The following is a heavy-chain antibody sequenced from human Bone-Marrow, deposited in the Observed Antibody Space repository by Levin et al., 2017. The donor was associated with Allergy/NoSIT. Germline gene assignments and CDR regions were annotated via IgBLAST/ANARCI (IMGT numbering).Heavy chain of an antibody. CDR2: TYYRSQWNH. J-gene: IGHJ4*02. V-gene: IGHV6-1*01. CDR1: GDRVSNNGAA. CDR3: GRDPAEDQGIDY. Sequence: SQTLSLTCAISGDRVSNNGAAWNWFRQSPSTGFEWLVRTYYRSQWNHDYALSLRGRISVNADTSKNQFSLQLTSVTPEDTAVYYCGRDPAEDQGIDYWGQGTLVTVSS.